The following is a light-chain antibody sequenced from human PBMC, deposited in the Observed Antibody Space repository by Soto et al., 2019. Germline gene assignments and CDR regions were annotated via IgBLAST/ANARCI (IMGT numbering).Light chain of an antibody. V-gene: IGKV1-27*01. Sequence: DIQMTQSPSSLSASVGDRVTITCRASQGISTYLAWYQQIPGKVPKLLISAASTLQSGVPSRFSGSGSGTDFTLTISSLQREDGATYCGQKYTNVPAFGGGTKVEIK. J-gene: IGKJ4*01. CDR1: QGISTY. CDR3: QKYTNVPA. CDR2: AAS.